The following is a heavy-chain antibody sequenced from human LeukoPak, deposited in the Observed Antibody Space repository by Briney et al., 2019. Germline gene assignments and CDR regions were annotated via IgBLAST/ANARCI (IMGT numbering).Heavy chain of an antibody. CDR3: GRGSVAGTGLFDH. Sequence: SETLSLTCAVSGASMSSGGYSWSWTRQPAGKGLEWIGYIYRDGSTSYNPSLKSRLTISVDLSKNQFSLKLSSVTAADTAVYYCGRGSVAGTGLFDHWGQGILVTVSS. CDR1: GASMSSGGYS. V-gene: IGHV4-30-2*01. J-gene: IGHJ4*02. CDR2: IYRDGST. D-gene: IGHD1-1*01.